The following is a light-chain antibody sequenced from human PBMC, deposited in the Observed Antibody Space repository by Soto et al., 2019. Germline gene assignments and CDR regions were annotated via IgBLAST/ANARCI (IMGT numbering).Light chain of an antibody. CDR3: QQRSNWPPT. V-gene: IGKV3-11*01. CDR2: DAS. Sequence: EIVLTQSPATLSLSPGERATLSCRASQSVSSYLAWYQTKPGQAPRLLIYDASNRATGIPARFSGSGSGTDFTLTISSLEPEDFAVYYCQQRSNWPPTFGPGTKVDIQ. J-gene: IGKJ3*01. CDR1: QSVSSY.